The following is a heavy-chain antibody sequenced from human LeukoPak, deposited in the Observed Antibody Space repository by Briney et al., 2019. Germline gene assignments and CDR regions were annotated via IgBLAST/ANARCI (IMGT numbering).Heavy chain of an antibody. J-gene: IGHJ5*02. CDR1: GYTFTSYY. D-gene: IGHD2-15*01. Sequence: ASVKVSCKASGYTFTSYYMHGVRQAPGQEVEWVGVINTSGGSTSYAQKFQGRVTMTWDTSKSTVYMELSSLRSEDTAVYYCARDPRVGWPCWFDAWGQGTLVTVSS. CDR2: INTSGGST. V-gene: IGHV1-46*01. CDR3: ARDPRVGWPCWFDA.